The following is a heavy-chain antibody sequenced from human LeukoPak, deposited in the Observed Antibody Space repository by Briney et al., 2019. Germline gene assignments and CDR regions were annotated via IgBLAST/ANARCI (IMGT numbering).Heavy chain of an antibody. Sequence: GGSLRLSCAASGFAFSTNWMHWVRQAPGKGLVWVSHISTDARTITYADFVKGRFTISRDNAKNTLYLQMNSLRAEDTALYYCVRGQATAWGLEYWGQGTLDSVSS. J-gene: IGHJ4*02. CDR3: VRGQATAWGLEY. V-gene: IGHV3-74*03. D-gene: IGHD6-13*01. CDR2: ISTDARTI. CDR1: GFAFSTNW.